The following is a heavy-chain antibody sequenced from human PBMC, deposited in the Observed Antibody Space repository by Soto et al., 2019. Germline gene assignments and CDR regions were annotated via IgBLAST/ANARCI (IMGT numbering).Heavy chain of an antibody. CDR3: ARDGYYYDSSGYYLDY. D-gene: IGHD3-22*01. J-gene: IGHJ4*02. Sequence: SVNVSCKASAGTFSSYCISWVRQAPGQGLEWMGGIIPIFGTANYAQKFQGRVTITADESTSTAYMELSSLRSEDTAVYYCARDGYYYDSSGYYLDYWGQGTLVTVSS. V-gene: IGHV1-69*13. CDR1: AGTFSSYC. CDR2: IIPIFGTA.